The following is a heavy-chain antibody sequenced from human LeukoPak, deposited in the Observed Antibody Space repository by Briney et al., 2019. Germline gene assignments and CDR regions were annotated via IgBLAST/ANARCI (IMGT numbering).Heavy chain of an antibody. J-gene: IGHJ3*01. Sequence: PSETLSLTCFVSGGAISSSRYFWGWIRQPPGRGLEWIGSIYYNGNTYYNPSLKSRVTISVETSKMQFSLKLTSVTAADAALYYCARQEEQLVRGAFDLWGQGTLVTVSS. V-gene: IGHV4-39*01. CDR3: ARQEEQLVRGAFDL. D-gene: IGHD6-6*01. CDR1: GGAISSSRYF. CDR2: IYYNGNT.